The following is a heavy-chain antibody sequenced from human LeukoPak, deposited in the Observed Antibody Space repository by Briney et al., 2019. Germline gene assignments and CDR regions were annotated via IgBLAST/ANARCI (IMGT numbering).Heavy chain of an antibody. CDR2: ISQDGSQK. CDR1: GFSFNTYW. Sequence: GGSLRLSCAASGFSFNTYWMNWVRQAPGKGLEWVATISQDGSQKYLADFVKGRFTISRDNGRNSLYLQMSSLRGDDTAIYYCVKSKVVAEAGKSWFDPWGQGTRVTVTS. CDR3: VKSKVVAEAGKSWFDP. J-gene: IGHJ5*01. V-gene: IGHV3-7*01. D-gene: IGHD6-19*01.